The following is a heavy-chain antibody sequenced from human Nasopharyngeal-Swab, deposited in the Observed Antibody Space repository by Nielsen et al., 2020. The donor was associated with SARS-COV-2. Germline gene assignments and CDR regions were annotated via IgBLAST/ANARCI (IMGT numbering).Heavy chain of an antibody. Sequence: GSLRLSCAVYGGSFSGYFWTWIRRPPGKGPEWIGEINHSGSTCYNSSLKSRVTISVDTSKNQFSLNLNSVTAADTAVYYCAREMASFDNWGQGTLVTVSS. D-gene: IGHD5-24*01. V-gene: IGHV4-34*01. CDR1: GGSFSGYF. CDR2: INHSGST. CDR3: AREMASFDN. J-gene: IGHJ4*02.